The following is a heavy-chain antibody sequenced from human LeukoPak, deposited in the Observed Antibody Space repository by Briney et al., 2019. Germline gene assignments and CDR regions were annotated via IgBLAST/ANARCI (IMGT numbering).Heavy chain of an antibody. V-gene: IGHV1-69*06. D-gene: IGHD2-15*01. Sequence: SVKVSCKASGGTFSSYAISWVRQAPGPGLEWMGGIIPIFGTANYAQKFQGRVTITADKSTSTAYMELSSLRSEDTAVYYCARGLCSGGSCYNDYWGQGTLVTVSS. CDR2: IIPIFGTA. CDR3: ARGLCSGGSCYNDY. CDR1: GGTFSSYA. J-gene: IGHJ4*02.